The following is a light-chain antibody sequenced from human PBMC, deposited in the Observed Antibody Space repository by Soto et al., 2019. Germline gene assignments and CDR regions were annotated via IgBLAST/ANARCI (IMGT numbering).Light chain of an antibody. V-gene: IGKV3-15*01. CDR2: GAS. CDR3: QQYNERPPWT. J-gene: IGKJ1*01. CDR1: LTMNNN. Sequence: EILMTQSPATLSVSPVESVTLSCRASLTMNNNIAWYQHKPGQAPRLLIFGASSRATGVPGRFSGSGFGTQFTLSISSLQSEDFAVYYCQQYNERPPWTFGQGTTVEMK.